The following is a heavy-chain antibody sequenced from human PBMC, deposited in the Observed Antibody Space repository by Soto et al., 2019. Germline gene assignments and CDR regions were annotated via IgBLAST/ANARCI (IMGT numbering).Heavy chain of an antibody. CDR1: GGSISSSSYY. CDR3: ARLCVSPYYFDY. CDR2: IYYSGST. Sequence: SETLSLTCTVSGGSISSSSYYWGWIRQPPGKGLEWIGSIYYSGSTYYNPSLKSRVTISVDTSKNQFSLKLSSVTAADTAVYYCARLCVSPYYFDYWGQGTLVTVSS. V-gene: IGHV4-39*01. D-gene: IGHD2-21*01. J-gene: IGHJ4*02.